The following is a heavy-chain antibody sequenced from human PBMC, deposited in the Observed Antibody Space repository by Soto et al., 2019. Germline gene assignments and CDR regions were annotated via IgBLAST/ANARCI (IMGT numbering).Heavy chain of an antibody. D-gene: IGHD3-10*01. V-gene: IGHV3-23*01. Sequence: DEQLLESGGGLVQPGGSLRLSCSVSGFTFSSYAMSWVRQAPGKGLEWVSVISGNGDRTHYADSVKGRLSISRDNSKNTLYLQMHSLRAEDTAVYYCAKDIFGVWFGEVLASAFDYWGRGTLVTVSS. CDR3: AKDIFGVWFGEVLASAFDY. CDR1: GFTFSSYA. CDR2: ISGNGDRT. J-gene: IGHJ4*02.